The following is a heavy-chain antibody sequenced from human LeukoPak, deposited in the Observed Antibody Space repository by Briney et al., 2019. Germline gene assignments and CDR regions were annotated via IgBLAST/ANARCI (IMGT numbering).Heavy chain of an antibody. V-gene: IGHV4-4*07. CDR3: ARDWRPYCSSTSCYYYYYMDA. Sequence: PSETLSLTCTVSGGSISSYYWSWIRQPAGKGLEWIGRIYTSGSTNYNPSLKSRVTMSVDTSKNQFSLKLSSVTAADTAVYYCARDWRPYCSSTSCYYYYYMDAWDKGTTVTVSS. J-gene: IGHJ6*03. CDR1: GGSISSYY. CDR2: IYTSGST. D-gene: IGHD2-2*01.